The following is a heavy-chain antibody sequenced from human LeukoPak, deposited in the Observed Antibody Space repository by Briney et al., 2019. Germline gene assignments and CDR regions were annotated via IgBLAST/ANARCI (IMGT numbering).Heavy chain of an antibody. V-gene: IGHV4-30-2*01. J-gene: IGHJ5*02. D-gene: IGHD5-18*01. CDR2: IYHSGST. CDR3: ARVGGYSYDNWFDP. CDR1: GGSISSGGYS. Sequence: SQTLSLTCAVSGGSISSGGYSWSWLRQLPGKGLEWIGYIYHSGSTYYNPSLKSRVTISVDRSKNQFSLKLSSVTAADTAVYYCARVGGYSYDNWFDPWGQGTLVTVSS.